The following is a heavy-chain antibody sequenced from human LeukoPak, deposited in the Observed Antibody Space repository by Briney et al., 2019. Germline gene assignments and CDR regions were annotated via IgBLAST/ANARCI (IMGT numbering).Heavy chain of an antibody. CDR1: GFTFGDYA. CDR3: TRNIYCSGGSCSYYFDY. V-gene: IGHV3-49*04. J-gene: IGHJ4*02. D-gene: IGHD2-15*01. Sequence: GSLRLSCTVSGFTFGDYAMGWVRQAPGKGLEWVGLIRRKVSGATTEYAASVKGRFTISRDDSKSIAYLQMNSLETEDTAMYYCTRNIYCSGGSCSYYFDYWGQGTLVTVSS. CDR2: IRRKVSGATT.